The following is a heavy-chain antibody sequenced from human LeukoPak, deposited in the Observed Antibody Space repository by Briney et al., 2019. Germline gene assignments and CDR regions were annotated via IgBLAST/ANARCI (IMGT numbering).Heavy chain of an antibody. Sequence: GGSLRLSCAASGFTFSSYSMNWVRQAPGKGLEWVSVIYSGGSTYYADSVKGRFTISRHNSKNTLYLQMNSLRAEDTAVYYCARESAADRNDYWGQGTLVTVSS. V-gene: IGHV3-53*04. CDR1: GFTFSSYS. CDR2: IYSGGST. CDR3: ARESAADRNDY. D-gene: IGHD6-13*01. J-gene: IGHJ4*02.